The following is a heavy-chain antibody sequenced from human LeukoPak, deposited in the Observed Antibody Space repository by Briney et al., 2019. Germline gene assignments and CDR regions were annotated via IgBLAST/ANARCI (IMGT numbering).Heavy chain of an antibody. V-gene: IGHV3-48*02. CDR1: EFTFTNAW. D-gene: IGHD1-26*01. Sequence: GGSLRLSCAASEFTFTNAWMSWVRQAPGKGLEWVSYISSSSGSISYADSVKGRFTISRDNAKNSLYLQMNSLRDEDTAVYYCASKWDYYFDYWGQGTLVTVSS. J-gene: IGHJ4*02. CDR2: ISSSSGSI. CDR3: ASKWDYYFDY.